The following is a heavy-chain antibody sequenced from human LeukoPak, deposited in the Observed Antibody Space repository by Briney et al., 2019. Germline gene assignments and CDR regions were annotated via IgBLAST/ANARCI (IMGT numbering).Heavy chain of an antibody. CDR2: IYYSGST. V-gene: IGHV4-39*01. J-gene: IGHJ4*02. CDR1: GGSISSSSYY. CDR3: ARHGRLGYSDFPFDY. D-gene: IGHD5-18*01. Sequence: SETLSLTCTVSGGSISSSSYYWGWIRQPPGKGLEWIGSIYYSGSTYYNPSLKSRVTISVDTSKNQFSLKLSSVTAADTAGYYCARHGRLGYSDFPFDYWGQGTLVTVSS.